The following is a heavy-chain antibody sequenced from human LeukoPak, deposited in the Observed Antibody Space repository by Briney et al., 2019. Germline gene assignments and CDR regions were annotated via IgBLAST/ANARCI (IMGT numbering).Heavy chain of an antibody. D-gene: IGHD1-26*01. Sequence: GGSLRLSCAASGFTVSDNYMGWVRQPPGKGLEWVSVIYSGGSTYYADSVKGRFTISRDNSKNTVYLQMNSLRAEDTAVYYCARGGGHTVVGATYYFDYWGQGTLVTVSS. CDR1: GFTVSDNY. J-gene: IGHJ4*02. CDR2: IYSGGST. CDR3: ARGGGHTVVGATYYFDY. V-gene: IGHV3-53*01.